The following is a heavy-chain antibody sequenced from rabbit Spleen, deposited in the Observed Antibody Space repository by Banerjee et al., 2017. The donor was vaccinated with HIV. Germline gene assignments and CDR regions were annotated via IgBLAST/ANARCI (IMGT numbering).Heavy chain of an antibody. CDR3: ARDNGSGDYIDVYFDL. D-gene: IGHD1-1*01. J-gene: IGHJ4*01. CDR2: IYTGNGKT. V-gene: IGHV1S45*01. CDR1: GFSFSRGYD. Sequence: QEQLEESGGGLVKPEGSLTLTCKASGFSFSRGYDMCWVRQAPGKGLEWIGCIYTGNGKTYYASWAKGRFTISKSSSTTVTLQMTSLTAADTVTYFCARDNGSGDYIDVYFDLWGQGTLVTVS.